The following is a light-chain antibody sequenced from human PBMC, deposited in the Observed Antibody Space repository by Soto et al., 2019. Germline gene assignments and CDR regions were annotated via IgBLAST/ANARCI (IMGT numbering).Light chain of an antibody. CDR3: STWDDSLNGLV. CDR1: SSNIGRNP. Sequence: QSVLTQTPSASGTPGQGVTVSCSGSSSNIGRNPVNWYQQVPGAGPKLLIYSNDLRPSGVPDRFSGSTSGTSASLAISGLQSEDEANYYCSTWDDSLNGLVFGGGTKLTVL. J-gene: IGLJ2*01. CDR2: SND. V-gene: IGLV1-44*01.